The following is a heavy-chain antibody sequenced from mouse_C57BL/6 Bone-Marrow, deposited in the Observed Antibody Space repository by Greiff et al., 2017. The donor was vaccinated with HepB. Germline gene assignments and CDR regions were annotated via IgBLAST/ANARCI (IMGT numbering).Heavy chain of an antibody. V-gene: IGHV2-2*01. D-gene: IGHD2-4*01. Sequence: VKVVESGPGLVQPSQSLSITCTVSGFSLTSYGVHWVRQSPGKGLEWLGVIWSGGSTDYNAAFISRLSISKDNSKSQVFFKMNSLQADDTAIYYCARVYYDYDGGFAYWGQGTLVTVSA. CDR1: GFSLTSYG. CDR3: ARVYYDYDGGFAY. J-gene: IGHJ3*01. CDR2: IWSGGST.